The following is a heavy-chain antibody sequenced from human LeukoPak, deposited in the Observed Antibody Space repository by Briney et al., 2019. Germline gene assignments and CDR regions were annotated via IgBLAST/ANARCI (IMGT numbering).Heavy chain of an antibody. CDR3: ARGPRHPLTVPTAGHEVGY. V-gene: IGHV4-4*09. CDR2: IFTSGST. CDR1: NGSISGYF. J-gene: IGHJ4*02. Sequence: PSETLSLTCTVSNGSISGYFWSWIRQPPGKGLELIGYIFTSGSTNYNPSLKSRVTISVDTSKNQFSLKLSSVTAADTAVYYCARGPRHPLTVPTAGHEVGYWGQGTLVTVSS. D-gene: IGHD6-13*01.